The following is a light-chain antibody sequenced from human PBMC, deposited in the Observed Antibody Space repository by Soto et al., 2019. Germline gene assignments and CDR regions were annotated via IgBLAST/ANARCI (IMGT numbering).Light chain of an antibody. V-gene: IGKV3-20*01. CDR1: QSVSNNY. CDR3: QQYGGSSPT. J-gene: IGKJ1*01. CDR2: GAS. Sequence: VLTHSPFALYRYTRERATLSCRASQSVSNNYLAWYQQKPGQAPRLLIYGASSRATGIPDRFSGSGSGTDFTLTINRLEPEDFAVYYCQQYGGSSPTFGQGTKVDIK.